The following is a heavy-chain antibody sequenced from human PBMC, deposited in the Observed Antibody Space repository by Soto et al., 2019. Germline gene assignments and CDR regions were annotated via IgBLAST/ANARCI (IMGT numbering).Heavy chain of an antibody. D-gene: IGHD3-16*01. CDR3: AKCGGAGSDY. Sequence: EVQLVESGGGLVQPGGSLRLSCAASGFIFGDYWMSWVRQAPGKGLEWVANIKVDGSEQYYVDSVKGRFTISRDNAKNSLYLQMNSLRVEDTAVYYGAKCGGAGSDYWGRGTLVTVSS. V-gene: IGHV3-7*01. CDR2: IKVDGSEQ. CDR1: GFIFGDYW. J-gene: IGHJ4*02.